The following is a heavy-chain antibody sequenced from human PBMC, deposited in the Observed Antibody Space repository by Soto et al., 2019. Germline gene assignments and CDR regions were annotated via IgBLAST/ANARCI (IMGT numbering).Heavy chain of an antibody. J-gene: IGHJ5*02. CDR3: ARRSGWFDP. Sequence: ASVKVSCKASGYTFTSYAMHWVRPAPGQRLEWMGWINAGNGNTNYAQKLQGRVTMTTDTSTSTAYMELSVLASDEAVVYYGARRSGWFDPWGQGTLVTVSS. CDR2: INAGNGNT. CDR1: GYTFTSYA. V-gene: IGHV1-3*01.